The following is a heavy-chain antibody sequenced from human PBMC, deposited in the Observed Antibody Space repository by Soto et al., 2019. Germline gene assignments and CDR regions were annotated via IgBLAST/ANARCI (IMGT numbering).Heavy chain of an antibody. D-gene: IGHD3-10*01. CDR2: LSGYNGDT. V-gene: IGHV1-18*01. CDR3: ARDPQSLWFGELKKGVVY. J-gene: IGHJ4*02. Sequence: QVQLVQSGAEVKKPGASVRVSCKAFDYTFTTFGIGWVRQAPGRGLEWLGWLSGYNGDTTYAQRFQGRVTMTTDTFTTTAYLELMRLTSDDTAVYYCARDPQSLWFGELKKGVVYWGQGTLVTVSS. CDR1: DYTFTTFG.